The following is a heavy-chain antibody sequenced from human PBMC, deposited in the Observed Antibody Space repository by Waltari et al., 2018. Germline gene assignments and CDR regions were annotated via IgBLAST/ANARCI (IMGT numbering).Heavy chain of an antibody. D-gene: IGHD2-8*02. J-gene: IGHJ4*02. CDR3: ATSLGYSTGWYDFSVDY. CDR2: IDRWGAGI. V-gene: IGHV3-23*01. Sequence: EVELSQAGGGLARTGESLRLSCVASGLRFDTYGMTCVRQGPGKGLAWIANIDRWGAGIQYVDSVRGRVSISRDNSRNTLYLQMDSLRVDDTAVYYCATSLGYSTGWYDFSVDYWGQGAPVTVSP. CDR1: GLRFDTYG.